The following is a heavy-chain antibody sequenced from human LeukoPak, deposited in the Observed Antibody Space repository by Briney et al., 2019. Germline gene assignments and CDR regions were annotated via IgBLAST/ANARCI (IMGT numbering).Heavy chain of an antibody. J-gene: IGHJ4*02. CDR1: GYTFTGYY. D-gene: IGHD3-10*01. Sequence: GASVKVSCKASGYTFTGYYMHWVRQAPGQGLEWMGWINPNSGGTNYAQKVQGRVTMTRDTSISTAYMELSRLRSDDTAVYCCARDLLTMVRGVIITAFDYWGQGTLVTVSS. V-gene: IGHV1-2*02. CDR3: ARDLLTMVRGVIITAFDY. CDR2: INPNSGGT.